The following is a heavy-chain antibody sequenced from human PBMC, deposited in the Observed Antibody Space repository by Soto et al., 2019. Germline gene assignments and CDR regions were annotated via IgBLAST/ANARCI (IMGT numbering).Heavy chain of an antibody. V-gene: IGHV1-69*02. J-gene: IGHJ4*02. D-gene: IGHD3-10*01. CDR1: GDTFNFYT. Sequence: QVQLVQSGAEVKKPGSSVKVSCKTSGDTFNFYTIHWVRQAPGQGLEWLGRIIPMVGMANYAQRFQGRVTMMADKSTSTAYMQLTGLRSEDSAVYYCATSYGSGSRPFDKWGQGTLVSVSS. CDR2: IIPMVGMA. CDR3: ATSYGSGSRPFDK.